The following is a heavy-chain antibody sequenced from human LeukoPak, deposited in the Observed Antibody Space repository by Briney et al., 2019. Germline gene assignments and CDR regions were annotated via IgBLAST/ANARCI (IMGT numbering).Heavy chain of an antibody. D-gene: IGHD3-22*01. CDR3: AKDDRYYYDSSGYFDY. J-gene: IGHJ4*02. Sequence: GRSLRLSCAASGFTFSSYGMHWVRQAPGKGLEWVAVISYDGSNKYYADSVKGRFTISRDNSKNTLYLQMNSLRAEDTAVYYCAKDDRYYYDSSGYFDYWGQGTLVTVSS. CDR1: GFTFSSYG. CDR2: ISYDGSNK. V-gene: IGHV3-30*18.